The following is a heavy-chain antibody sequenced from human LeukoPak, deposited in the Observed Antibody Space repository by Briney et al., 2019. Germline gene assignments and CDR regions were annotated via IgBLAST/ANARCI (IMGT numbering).Heavy chain of an antibody. CDR1: GFTFSGYW. CDR3: ATGEAVGDY. D-gene: IGHD6-19*01. Sequence: GGSLRLSCAASGFTFSGYWMHWVRQAPGKGLEWVANIKQDGSVKYYVDSVKGRFTISRDNAKNSLFLQMNSLRAEDTAVYYCATGEAVGDYWGQGTLVTVSS. CDR2: IKQDGSVK. V-gene: IGHV3-7*01. J-gene: IGHJ4*02.